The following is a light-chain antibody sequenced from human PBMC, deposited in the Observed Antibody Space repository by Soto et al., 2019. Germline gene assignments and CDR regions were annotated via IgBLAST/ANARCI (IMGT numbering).Light chain of an antibody. CDR3: QQYNSWLWT. V-gene: IGKV1-5*01. J-gene: IGKJ1*01. CDR1: QTISSW. Sequence: DIQLTQSTSTLSGSVGARVTITCRASQTISSWLAWYQQKPGKAPKLLIYGASTRATGIPARFSGSGSGTEFALIISSLQSEDSTVYYCQQYNSWLWTFGQGTKLDIK. CDR2: GAS.